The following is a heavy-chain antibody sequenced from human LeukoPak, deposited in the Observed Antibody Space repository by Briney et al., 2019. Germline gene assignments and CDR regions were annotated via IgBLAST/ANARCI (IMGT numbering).Heavy chain of an antibody. J-gene: IGHJ6*03. CDR1: GFTSSTYA. CDR2: ITGSGERT. CDR3: AKNSAYDRSLAYYSYYMDV. V-gene: IGHV3-23*01. Sequence: PGGSLRLSCAASGFTSSTYAMTWVRQAPGKGLEWDSSITGSGERTYYADSVKGRFTISRDNSNNMVYLQMNSLRGEDTAVYYCAKNSAYDRSLAYYSYYMDVWGKGTTVTVSS. D-gene: IGHD5-12*01.